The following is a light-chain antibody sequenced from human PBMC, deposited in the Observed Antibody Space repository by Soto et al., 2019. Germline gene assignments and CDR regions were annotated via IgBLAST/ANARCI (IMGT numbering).Light chain of an antibody. J-gene: IGKJ5*01. V-gene: IGKV1-9*01. CDR1: QVISTS. CDR3: QQLFDSPIT. CDR2: AAS. Sequence: DIQMTQSSSSLSASVADRVTITCRASQVISTSLAWYQVKPGKAPKLLIYAASTLESGVPSRFSATVSGTEFSLTITSLQPEDFATYYCQQLFDSPITFGQGTRVEIK.